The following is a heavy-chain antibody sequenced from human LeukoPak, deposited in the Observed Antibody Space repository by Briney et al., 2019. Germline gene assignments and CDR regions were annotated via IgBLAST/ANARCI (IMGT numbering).Heavy chain of an antibody. CDR3: ARDLASIPGY. D-gene: IGHD5-24*01. V-gene: IGHV3-48*01. CDR1: GFTFSSYW. J-gene: IGHJ4*02. CDR2: ISSSSSTI. Sequence: GGSLRLSCAASGFTFSSYWMSWVRQAPGKGLEWVSYISSSSSTIYYADSVKGRFTISRDNAKNSLYLQMNSLRAEDTAVYYCARDLASIPGYWGQGTLVTVSS.